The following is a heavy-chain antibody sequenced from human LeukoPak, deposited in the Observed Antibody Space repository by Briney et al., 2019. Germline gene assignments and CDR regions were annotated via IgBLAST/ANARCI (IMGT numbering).Heavy chain of an antibody. J-gene: IGHJ4*02. D-gene: IGHD5-12*01. V-gene: IGHV1-18*01. Sequence: ASVKVSCKASGYTFSSYGINWVRQAPGQGLEWMGWISDYNGNTNYAQQLQGRVTMTTDTSTSTAYMELRSLRSDDTAVYYCARDDALVATGCFDYWGQGTLVTVSS. CDR2: ISDYNGNT. CDR3: ARDDALVATGCFDY. CDR1: GYTFSSYG.